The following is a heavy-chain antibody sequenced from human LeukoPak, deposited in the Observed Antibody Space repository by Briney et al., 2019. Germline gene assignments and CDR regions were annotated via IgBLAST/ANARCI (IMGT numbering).Heavy chain of an antibody. CDR3: ARATSGYADY. D-gene: IGHD5-12*01. CDR2: IWYDGSNK. V-gene: IGHV3-33*01. Sequence: GGSLRLSCAASGFTFSGNGMHWVRQAPSKGLEGVALIWYDGSNKYYADSVRGRFTISRDNSKNTLYLQMDSLRAEDTAVYYCARATSGYADYWGQGTLVTVSS. J-gene: IGHJ4*02. CDR1: GFTFSGNG.